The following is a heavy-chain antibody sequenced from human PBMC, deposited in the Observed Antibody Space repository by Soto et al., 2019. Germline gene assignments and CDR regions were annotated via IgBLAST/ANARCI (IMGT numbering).Heavy chain of an antibody. CDR1: GVSFSDYY. V-gene: IGHV4-34*02. J-gene: IGHJ5*02. D-gene: IGHD5-18*01. CDR3: AGFFGYTYGRVDP. CDR2: INHSGST. Sequence: QVQLQQWGAGLLKPSETLSLTCAVYGVSFSDYYWSWVRQPPGKGLEWIGEINHSGSTNYNASFKSRVTISVDTSKNQFSWSLGSVTAADPVVYYCAGFFGYTYGRVDPWGQGTLVSVSS.